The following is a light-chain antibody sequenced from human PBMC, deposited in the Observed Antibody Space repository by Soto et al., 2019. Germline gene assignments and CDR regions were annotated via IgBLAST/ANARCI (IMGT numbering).Light chain of an antibody. V-gene: IGLV2-8*01. Sequence: QSVLTQPPSASGSPGQSVTISCTGTSSVYVSWYQQHPVKAPKLIIYEVNKRPSGVPDRFSGSESGNTASLTVSGLQAEDEADYYCSSHAGNNDFVFGTGTKVTVL. CDR3: SSHAGNNDFV. J-gene: IGLJ1*01. CDR1: SSVY. CDR2: EVN.